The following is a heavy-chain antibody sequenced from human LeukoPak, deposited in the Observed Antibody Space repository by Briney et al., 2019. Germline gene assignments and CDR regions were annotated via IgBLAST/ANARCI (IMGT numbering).Heavy chain of an antibody. CDR1: GFTFTGYY. CDR3: ARDWGMVAGTAGDC. Sequence: GASVKVSCKTSGFTFTGYYIHWLRQAPGQGLEWMGWINPKRGDTNYAPKFQGRVTMTRDTSIRTAYMDLSSLRSDDTAVYYCARDWGMVAGTAGDCWGQGTLVTVSS. V-gene: IGHV1-2*02. CDR2: INPKRGDT. D-gene: IGHD2-15*01. J-gene: IGHJ4*02.